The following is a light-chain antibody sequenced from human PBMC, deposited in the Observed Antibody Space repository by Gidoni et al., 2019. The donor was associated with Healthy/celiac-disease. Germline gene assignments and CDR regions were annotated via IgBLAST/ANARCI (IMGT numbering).Light chain of an antibody. J-gene: IGKJ4*01. V-gene: IGKV2-28*01. CDR3: MQALQTPLT. CDR2: LGS. CDR1: QSLLHSNGYNY. Sequence: DIVMTQSPLSLPVTPGEPASISCRSSQSLLHSNGYNYLDLYLQKPGQSTQLLIYLGSNRASGVPDRFSGSGSGTDFTLKISRVEAEDVGVYYCMQALQTPLTFGGGTKVEIK.